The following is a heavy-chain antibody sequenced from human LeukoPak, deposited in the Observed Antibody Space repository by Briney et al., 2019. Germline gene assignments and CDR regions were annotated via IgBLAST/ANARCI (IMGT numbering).Heavy chain of an antibody. V-gene: IGHV4-59*01. J-gene: IGHJ4*02. D-gene: IGHD6-19*01. CDR1: GGSISSYY. CDR2: IYYSGST. Sequence: SETLSLTCTVSGGSISSYYWSWIRQPPGKGLEWIGYIYYSGSTNYNPSLKSRVTISVDTSKNQFSLKLSSVTAADTAVYYCARSSGWESYFDYWGQGTLVTVTS. CDR3: ARSSGWESYFDY.